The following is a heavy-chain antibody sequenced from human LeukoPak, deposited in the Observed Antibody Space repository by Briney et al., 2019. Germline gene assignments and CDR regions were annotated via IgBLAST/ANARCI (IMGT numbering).Heavy chain of an antibody. D-gene: IGHD5-18*01. CDR3: ARDRGIQPPDY. J-gene: IGHJ4*02. CDR2: ISAYNGNT. Sequence: ASVKVSCKTSGYTFTNYGVSWVRQAPGQGLEWMGWISAYNGNTNYAQKLQGRVTMTTDTSASTAYMELRSLRSDDTAVYYCARDRGIQPPDYWGQGTLVTVSS. V-gene: IGHV1-18*01. CDR1: GYTFTNYG.